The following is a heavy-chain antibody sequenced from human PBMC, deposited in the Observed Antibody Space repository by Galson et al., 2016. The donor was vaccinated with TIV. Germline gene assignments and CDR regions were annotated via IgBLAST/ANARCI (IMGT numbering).Heavy chain of an antibody. D-gene: IGHD3-3*01. CDR1: GFTFGNYW. CDR3: ARLLDWTHEAVDT. V-gene: IGHV3-7*01. J-gene: IGHJ3*02. Sequence: SLRLSCAASGFTFGNYWMSWVRQAPGKGLEWVANIDNDGNEKNYVGSVKGRFTISRDNAKNTLYLQMNSLRAEDMAIFYCARLLDWTHEAVDTWGQGTMVTVSA. CDR2: IDNDGNEK.